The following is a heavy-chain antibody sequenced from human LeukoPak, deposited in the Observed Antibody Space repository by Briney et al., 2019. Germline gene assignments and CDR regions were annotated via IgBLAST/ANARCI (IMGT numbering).Heavy chain of an antibody. D-gene: IGHD6-19*01. CDR1: GDSVTNNY. J-gene: IGHJ4*02. Sequence: MPSETLSLTCSVSGDSVTNNYWSWIRQPPGKGLEWIGYISYSGSTNYNPSLKSRVTILKDTSKNQFSLKVSSVTAADTAVYYCARHWSSSGWLIDYWGQGTLVTVSS. CDR2: ISYSGST. CDR3: ARHWSSSGWLIDY. V-gene: IGHV4-59*08.